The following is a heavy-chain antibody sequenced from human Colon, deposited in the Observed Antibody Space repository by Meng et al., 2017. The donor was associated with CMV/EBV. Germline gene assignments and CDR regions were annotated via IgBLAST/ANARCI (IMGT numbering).Heavy chain of an antibody. D-gene: IGHD3-10*01. Sequence: GESLKISCVASGFSVSRNYISWVRQGPGKGLEWVSVIYDTGRTYYADSVKGRFTISRDNAKNSLYLQMNSLRAEDTAVYYCARDYGSGSYYTFSNYYYGMDVWGQGTTVTVSS. CDR1: GFSVSRNY. CDR2: IYDTGRT. J-gene: IGHJ6*02. CDR3: ARDYGSGSYYTFSNYYYGMDV. V-gene: IGHV3-66*01.